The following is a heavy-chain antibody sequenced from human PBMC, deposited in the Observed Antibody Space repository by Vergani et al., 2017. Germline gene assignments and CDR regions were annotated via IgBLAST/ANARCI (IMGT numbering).Heavy chain of an antibody. J-gene: IGHJ4*02. CDR3: ARFRSGYPDY. CDR2: ISSSSSYI. D-gene: IGHD3-22*01. CDR1: GFTFSSYS. V-gene: IGHV3-21*01. Sequence: EVQLVESGGGLVKPGGSLRLSCAASGFTFSSYSMNWVRQAPGKGLEWVSSISSSSSYIYYADSVKGRFTLSRDNAKNSLYLQMNSLRAEDTAVYYCARFRSGYPDYWGQGTLVTVSS.